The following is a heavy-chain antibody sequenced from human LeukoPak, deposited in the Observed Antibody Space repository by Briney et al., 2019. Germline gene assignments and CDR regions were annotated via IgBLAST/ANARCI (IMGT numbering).Heavy chain of an antibody. D-gene: IGHD3-3*01. V-gene: IGHV1-8*01. CDR2: MNPNSGNT. CDR1: GYTFTSYD. CDR3: ARRAYDFWSGYYSYYFDY. Sequence: ASVKVSCKASGYTFTSYDINWVRQATGQGLEWMGWMNPNSGNTGYAQKFQGRVTMTRNTSISTAYMELSSLRSEDTAVYYCARRAYDFWSGYYSYYFDYWGQGTLVTVSS. J-gene: IGHJ4*02.